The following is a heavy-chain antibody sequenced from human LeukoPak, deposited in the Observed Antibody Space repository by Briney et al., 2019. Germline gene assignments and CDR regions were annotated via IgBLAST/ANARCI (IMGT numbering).Heavy chain of an antibody. CDR2: IIPIFGTA. V-gene: IGHV1-69*06. D-gene: IGHD5-18*01. CDR1: GGTFSSYA. CDR3: ARDTAMVRSYGMDV. Sequence: SVKVSCKASGGTFSSYAISWVRQAPGQGLEWMGGIIPIFGTANYAQKFQGRVTITADKSTSTAYMVLSSLRSEDTAVYYCARDTAMVRSYGMDVWGKGTTVTVSS. J-gene: IGHJ6*04.